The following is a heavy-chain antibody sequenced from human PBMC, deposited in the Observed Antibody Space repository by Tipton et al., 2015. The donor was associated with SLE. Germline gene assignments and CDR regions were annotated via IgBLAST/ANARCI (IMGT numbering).Heavy chain of an antibody. CDR1: GFTFSGYA. CDR2: ISSDGTKT. V-gene: IGHV3-30-3*01. D-gene: IGHD4/OR15-4a*01. J-gene: IGHJ4*02. Sequence: SLRLSCAASGFTFSGYAMSWVRQAPGKGLEWVALISSDGTKTFCADSVKGRFSISRDNSNNTLYLQMRSLRTEDTALYYCAGAGHWGQGTLVTVSS. CDR3: AGAGH.